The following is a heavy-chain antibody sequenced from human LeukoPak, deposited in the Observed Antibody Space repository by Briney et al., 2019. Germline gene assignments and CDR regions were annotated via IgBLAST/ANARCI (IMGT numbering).Heavy chain of an antibody. V-gene: IGHV3-21*01. CDR1: GFTFSSYS. CDR2: ISSSSSYI. D-gene: IGHD5-24*01. CDR3: ARDREAHGYNPDLDY. Sequence: PGGSLRLSCAASGFTFSSYSMNWVRQAPGKGLEWVSSISSSSSYIYYADSVKGRFTISRDNAKNSLYLQMYSLRAEDTAVYYCARDREAHGYNPDLDYWGQGTLVTVPS. J-gene: IGHJ4*02.